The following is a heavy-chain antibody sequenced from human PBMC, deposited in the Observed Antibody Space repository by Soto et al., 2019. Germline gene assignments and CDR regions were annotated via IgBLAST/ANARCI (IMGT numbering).Heavy chain of an antibody. D-gene: IGHD2-15*01. CDR3: ARDRGYCSGGSCHSIAQGYAFDI. J-gene: IGHJ3*02. CDR1: GFTVSSSY. CDR2: IYSGGST. Sequence: GGSLRLSCAASGFTVSSSYMSWVRQAPGKGLEWVSVIYSGGSTYYADSVKGRFTISRDNSKNTLYLQMNSLRAEDTAVYYCARDRGYCSGGSCHSIAQGYAFDIWGQGTMVTVSS. V-gene: IGHV3-53*01.